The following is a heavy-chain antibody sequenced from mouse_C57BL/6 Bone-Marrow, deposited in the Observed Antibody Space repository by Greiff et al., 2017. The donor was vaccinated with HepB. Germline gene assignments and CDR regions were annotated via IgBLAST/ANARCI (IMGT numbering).Heavy chain of an antibody. J-gene: IGHJ2*01. CDR3: TRWLLD. CDR1: GYTFTDYY. Sequence: EVQLQQSGPELVKPGASVKISCKASGYTFTDYYMNWVKQSPGKSLEWIGKINPNNGGTSYNQKFKGKATLTVDKSSSTAYMELRSLTSEDSAVYYCTRWLLDWGQGTTLTVSS. CDR2: INPNNGGT. D-gene: IGHD2-3*01. V-gene: IGHV1-26*01.